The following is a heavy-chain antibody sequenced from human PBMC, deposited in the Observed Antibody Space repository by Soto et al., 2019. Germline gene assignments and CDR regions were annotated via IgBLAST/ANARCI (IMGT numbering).Heavy chain of an antibody. Sequence: GGSLRLSCAASGFTFSSYLMSWVRQSPGKGLEWVANIKQDGSEKYYVDSVKGRFTISRDNAKNSLYLQMNSLRAEDTAVYYCARMEILLWFGELPSAFDIWGQGTMVTVSS. J-gene: IGHJ3*02. CDR2: IKQDGSEK. CDR3: ARMEILLWFGELPSAFDI. D-gene: IGHD3-10*01. V-gene: IGHV3-7*03. CDR1: GFTFSSYL.